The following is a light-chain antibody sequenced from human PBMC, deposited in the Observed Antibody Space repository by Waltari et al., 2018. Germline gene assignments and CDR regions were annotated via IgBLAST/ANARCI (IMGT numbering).Light chain of an antibody. Sequence: SYVVTQSPSVSVAPGATARITCGGDNIGSKSVHWYQQRPGQAPVLVTSYESDRPSGIPERFSGSNSGNTATLTISWVEAEDEADYYCLVWHSTIDHQGVFGGGTKLTVL. CDR2: YES. J-gene: IGLJ2*01. CDR1: NIGSKS. V-gene: IGLV3-21*04. CDR3: LVWHSTIDHQGV.